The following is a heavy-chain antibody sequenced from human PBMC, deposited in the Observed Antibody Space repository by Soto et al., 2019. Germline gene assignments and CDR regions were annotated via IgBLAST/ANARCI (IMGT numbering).Heavy chain of an antibody. J-gene: IGHJ3*01. CDR3: ARPATVAPPDAFQV. D-gene: IGHD6-19*01. CDR1: GDSIRNSGHY. Sequence: QVHLQESGPRLVEPSETLALTCSVSGDSIRNSGHYWVWVRQPPGQGLEWIGSAYYSGTSYRKPSLKSRLTMSIDTSKNQFALRLTSVTAADTAIYYCARPATVAPPDAFQVWSQGTLVTVSS. CDR2: AYYSGTS. V-gene: IGHV4-39*01.